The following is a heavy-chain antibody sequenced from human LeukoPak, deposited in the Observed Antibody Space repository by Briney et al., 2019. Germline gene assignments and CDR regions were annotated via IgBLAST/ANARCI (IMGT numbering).Heavy chain of an antibody. CDR1: GYTFTNYG. CDR2: ISVYNGNT. Sequence: ASVKVSCKASGYTFTNYGISWVRQAPGQGLEWMGWISVYNGNTNYAQKLQGRVTMTTDTSTSTAYMELRSLRSDDTAVYYCASFVFALYSVMDVWGQGPTVTVSS. J-gene: IGHJ6*02. V-gene: IGHV1-18*01. D-gene: IGHD2-21*01. CDR3: ASFVFALYSVMDV.